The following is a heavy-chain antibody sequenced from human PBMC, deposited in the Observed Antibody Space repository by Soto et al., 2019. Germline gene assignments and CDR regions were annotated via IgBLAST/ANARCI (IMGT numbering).Heavy chain of an antibody. CDR2: ISGSGGST. Sequence: GGSLRLSCAASGFTFSSYAMSWVRQAPGKGLEWVSAISGSGGSTYYADSVKGRFTISRDNSKNTLYLQMNSLRAEDTAVYYCAKDFEGLVVDTAMVNINWFDPWGQGTLVTVSS. V-gene: IGHV3-23*01. J-gene: IGHJ5*02. CDR1: GFTFSSYA. D-gene: IGHD5-18*01. CDR3: AKDFEGLVVDTAMVNINWFDP.